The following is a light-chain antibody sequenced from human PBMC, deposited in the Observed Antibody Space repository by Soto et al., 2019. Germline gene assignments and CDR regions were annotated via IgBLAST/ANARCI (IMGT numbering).Light chain of an antibody. CDR3: QQYGNSPLT. CDR1: QSVSSNY. V-gene: IGKV3-20*01. CDR2: GAS. J-gene: IGKJ4*01. Sequence: EIVLTQSPGTLSLSPGERATLSCRASQSVSSNYLAWYQQKPGQAPRFLIYGASSRATGIPDWFSGSGSGTDFTLTISRLEPEDFAVYYCQQYGNSPLTFGGGTKVEIK.